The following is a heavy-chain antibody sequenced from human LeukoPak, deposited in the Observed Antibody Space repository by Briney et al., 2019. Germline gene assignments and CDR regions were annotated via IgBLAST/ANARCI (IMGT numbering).Heavy chain of an antibody. CDR2: ISYDGSNK. CDR3: ARDPDDSSGYEYFQH. D-gene: IGHD3-22*01. J-gene: IGHJ1*01. Sequence: GGSLRLSCAASGFTFSSYAMHWVRQAPGKGLEWVAVISYDGSNKYYADSVKGRFTISRDNSKNTLYLQMNSLRAEDTAVYYCARDPDDSSGYEYFQHWGQGTLVTVSS. V-gene: IGHV3-30*04. CDR1: GFTFSSYA.